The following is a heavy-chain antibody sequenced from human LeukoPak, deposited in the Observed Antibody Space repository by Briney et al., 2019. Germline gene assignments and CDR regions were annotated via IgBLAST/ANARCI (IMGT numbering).Heavy chain of an antibody. D-gene: IGHD5-12*01. CDR2: IGGSGDTT. Sequence: GGSLRLSCAASGFSFGNYAMTWVRQAPGKGLEWVSVIGGSGDTTYYADSVKGRFAISRDNAKNSLYLQMNSLRAEDTAVYYCASTAVAISFQRVYFDYWGQGTLVTVSS. J-gene: IGHJ4*02. CDR1: GFSFGNYA. V-gene: IGHV3-23*01. CDR3: ASTAVAISFQRVYFDY.